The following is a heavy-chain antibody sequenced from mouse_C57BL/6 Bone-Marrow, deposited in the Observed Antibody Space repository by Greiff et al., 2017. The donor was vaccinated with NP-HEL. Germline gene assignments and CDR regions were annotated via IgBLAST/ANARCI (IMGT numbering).Heavy chain of an antibody. CDR2: INPGSGGT. D-gene: IGHD2-14*01. Sequence: VQLQQSGAELVRPGTSVKVSCKASGYAFTNYLIEWVKQRPGPGLEWIGVINPGSGGTNYNEKFKGKATLTADKSSSTAYMQLSSLTSEDSAVYFCARGYFADWGQGTLVTVSA. CDR3: ARGYFAD. V-gene: IGHV1-54*01. J-gene: IGHJ3*01. CDR1: GYAFTNYL.